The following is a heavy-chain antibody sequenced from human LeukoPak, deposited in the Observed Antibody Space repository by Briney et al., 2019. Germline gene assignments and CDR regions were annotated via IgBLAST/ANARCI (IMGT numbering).Heavy chain of an antibody. CDR2: MYYCWST. J-gene: IGHJ2*01. CDR1: GGSFSGYY. Sequence: SETLSLTCAVYGGSFSGYYWSWIRQPPGKGLEWIGYMYYCWSTNYNPSLKSRVTISVHTSKNQFSLKLSSVTAADTAVYYCARDQGTYYDILTKVHRNEYWYFDLWGRGTLVTVSS. D-gene: IGHD3-9*01. V-gene: IGHV4-59*01. CDR3: ARDQGTYYDILTKVHRNEYWYFDL.